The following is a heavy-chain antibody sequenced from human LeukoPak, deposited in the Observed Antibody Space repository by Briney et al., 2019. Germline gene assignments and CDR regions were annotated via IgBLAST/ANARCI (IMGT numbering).Heavy chain of an antibody. V-gene: IGHV3-23*01. D-gene: IGHD1-26*01. CDR2: ISGGSEST. Sequence: GGSLRLSCVASGFTFSIYAMTWVRRAPGKGLEWVSGISGGSESTYYADSVKGRFTISRDNSKNTLYMEMNNLRGADTAVYYCAKGWTAVGSWGQGTRVTVSS. J-gene: IGHJ5*02. CDR3: AKGWTAVGS. CDR1: GFTFSIYA.